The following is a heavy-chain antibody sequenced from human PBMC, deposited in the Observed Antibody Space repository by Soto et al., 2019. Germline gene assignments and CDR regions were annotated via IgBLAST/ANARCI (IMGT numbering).Heavy chain of an antibody. Sequence: QVQLVESGGGVVQPGRSLRLSCAASGFTLSSYGIHWVRQAPGKGLEWVAVISSDGSNKYYADSVKGRFTISRDNSKNTLYLQMNSLRPEDTAVYYCVGGYYFGDYWGQGTLVTVSS. CDR1: GFTLSSYG. V-gene: IGHV3-30*03. CDR3: VGGYYFGDY. D-gene: IGHD3-22*01. CDR2: ISSDGSNK. J-gene: IGHJ4*02.